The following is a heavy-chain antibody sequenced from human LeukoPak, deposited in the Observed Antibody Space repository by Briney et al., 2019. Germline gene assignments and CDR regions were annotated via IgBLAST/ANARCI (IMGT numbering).Heavy chain of an antibody. V-gene: IGHV3-48*03. J-gene: IGHJ4*02. Sequence: GGSLRLSCAASGFTFSSYEMNWVRQAPGKGLEWVSYISSSGSTIYYADSVKGRFTISRDNFKNTLYLQMDSLRAEDTAVYYCAKIPQVSIFGVPNFDDWGRGTLVTVSS. CDR1: GFTFSSYE. D-gene: IGHD3-3*01. CDR3: AKIPQVSIFGVPNFDD. CDR2: ISSSGSTI.